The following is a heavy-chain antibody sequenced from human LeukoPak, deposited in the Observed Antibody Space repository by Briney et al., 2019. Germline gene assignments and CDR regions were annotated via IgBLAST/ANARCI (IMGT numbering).Heavy chain of an antibody. Sequence: GGSLRLSCAASGFTFSDYYMSWIRQAPGKGLEWVSYISSSGSTIYYADSVKGRFTISRDNSKNTLYLQMNSLRAEDTAVYYCSKDLHDYVWGSYRHDAFDIWGQGTMVTVSS. CDR1: GFTFSDYY. J-gene: IGHJ3*02. V-gene: IGHV3-11*01. CDR2: ISSSGSTI. CDR3: SKDLHDYVWGSYRHDAFDI. D-gene: IGHD3-16*02.